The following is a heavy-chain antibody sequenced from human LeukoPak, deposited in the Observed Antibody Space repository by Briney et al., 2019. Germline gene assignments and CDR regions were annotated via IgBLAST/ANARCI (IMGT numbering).Heavy chain of an antibody. D-gene: IGHD5-18*01. V-gene: IGHV4-61*02. J-gene: IGHJ6*03. CDR3: ARTTEGGYTYDYFYYYYMDV. CDR1: GGSISSGHDY. Sequence: SETLSLTCTVSGGSISSGHDYWNWIRQSAGKGLEWIGRIYATGSANYNPSLKSRVTISVDMSKNQFSLKLSSVTAADTAVYYCARTTEGGYTYDYFYYYYMDVWGKGTTVTISS. CDR2: IYATGSA.